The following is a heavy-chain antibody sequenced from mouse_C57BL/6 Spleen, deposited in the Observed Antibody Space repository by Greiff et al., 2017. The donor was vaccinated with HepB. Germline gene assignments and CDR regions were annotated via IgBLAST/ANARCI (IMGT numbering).Heavy chain of an antibody. J-gene: IGHJ2*01. V-gene: IGHV1-26*01. CDR3: AREVYYYGSSDY. Sequence: VQLQQSGPELVKPGASVKISCKASGYTFTDYYMNWVKQSHGKSLEWIGDINPNNGGTSYNQKFKGKATLTVDKSSSTADMELRSLTSEDSAVYYCAREVYYYGSSDYWGQGTTRTVSS. CDR2: INPNNGGT. CDR1: GYTFTDYY. D-gene: IGHD1-1*01.